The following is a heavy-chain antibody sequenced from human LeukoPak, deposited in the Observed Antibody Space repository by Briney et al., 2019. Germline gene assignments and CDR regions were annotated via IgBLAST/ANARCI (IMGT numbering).Heavy chain of an antibody. CDR3: ARLHYGSGSYYDYYYMGV. CDR2: IYYSGST. J-gene: IGHJ6*03. V-gene: IGHV4-61*01. CDR1: GYSISSGYY. D-gene: IGHD3-10*01. Sequence: PSETLSLTCTVSGYSISSGYYWGWIRQPPGKGLEWIGYIYYSGSTNYNPSLKSRVTISVDTSKNQFSLKLSSVTAADTAVYYCARLHYGSGSYYDYYYMGVWGKGTTVTISS.